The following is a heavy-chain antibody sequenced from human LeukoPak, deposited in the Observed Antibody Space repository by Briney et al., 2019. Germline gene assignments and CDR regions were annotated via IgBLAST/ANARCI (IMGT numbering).Heavy chain of an antibody. D-gene: IGHD3-10*01. CDR1: GYTFTSYD. CDR3: ARDASRMVRGVIIGDWFDP. J-gene: IGHJ5*02. Sequence: ASVKVSCKASGYTFTSYDINWVRQATGQGLEWMGWMNPNSGNTGYAQKFQGRVTMTRDTSISTAYMELSRLRSDDTAVYYCARDASRMVRGVIIGDWFDPWGQGTLVTVSS. CDR2: MNPNSGNT. V-gene: IGHV1-8*01.